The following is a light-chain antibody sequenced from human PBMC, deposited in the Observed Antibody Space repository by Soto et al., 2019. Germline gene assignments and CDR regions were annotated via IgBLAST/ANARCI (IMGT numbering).Light chain of an antibody. CDR3: SSYAGSNTYV. J-gene: IGLJ1*01. CDR2: EVS. CDR1: SSFFGAYYF. V-gene: IGLV2-8*01. Sequence: QSVLTQPPSASGSPGQSVTISCTGTSSFFGAYYFVSWYQQHPGKAPNLIIYEVSKRPSGVPDRFSGSKSGNTASLTVSGLQAEDETDYYCSSYAGSNTYVFGTGTKVTVL.